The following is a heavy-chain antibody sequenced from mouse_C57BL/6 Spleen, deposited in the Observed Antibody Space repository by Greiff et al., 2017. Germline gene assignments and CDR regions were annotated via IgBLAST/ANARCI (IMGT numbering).Heavy chain of an antibody. J-gene: IGHJ1*03. CDR1: GFTFSDFY. Sequence: EVQGVESGGGLVQSGRSLRLSCATSGFTFSDFYMEWVRQAPGKGLEWIAASRNKANDYTTEYSASVKGRFIVSRDTSQSILYLQMNALRAEDTAIYYCARDAGGSSPYWYFDVWGTGTTVTVSS. V-gene: IGHV7-1*01. D-gene: IGHD1-1*01. CDR2: SRNKANDYTT. CDR3: ARDAGGSSPYWYFDV.